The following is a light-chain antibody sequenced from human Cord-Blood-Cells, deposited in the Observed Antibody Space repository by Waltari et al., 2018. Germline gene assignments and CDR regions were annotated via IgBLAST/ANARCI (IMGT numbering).Light chain of an antibody. Sequence: QSALTQPASVSGSPGQSITISCTGTSSDVGGYNYFSWYQQHPGKAPKHMIYDVSNRPSGVSTRFSGSQSGHTASLTISGLQAEDEAEYYCSSYTSSSTVVFGGGTKLTVL. CDR2: DVS. CDR3: SSYTSSSTVV. CDR1: SSDVGGYNY. V-gene: IGLV2-14*01. J-gene: IGLJ2*01.